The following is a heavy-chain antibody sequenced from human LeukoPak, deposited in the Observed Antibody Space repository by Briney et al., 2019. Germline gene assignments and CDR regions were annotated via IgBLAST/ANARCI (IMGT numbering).Heavy chain of an antibody. CDR2: ISAYNGNT. CDR1: GYTFTSYG. V-gene: IGHV1-18*01. CDR3: ARNPYYYDSSGYYPRGPYYYYYMDV. D-gene: IGHD3-22*01. Sequence: ASVKVSCKASGYTFTSYGISWVRQAPGQGLEWMGWISAYNGNTNYAQKLQGRATMTTDTSTSTAYMELRSLRSDDTAVYYCARNPYYYDSSGYYPRGPYYYYYMDVWGKGTTVTVSS. J-gene: IGHJ6*03.